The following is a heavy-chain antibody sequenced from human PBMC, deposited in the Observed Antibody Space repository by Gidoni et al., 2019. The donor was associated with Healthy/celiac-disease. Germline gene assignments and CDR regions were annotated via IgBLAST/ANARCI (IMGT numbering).Heavy chain of an antibody. J-gene: IGHJ4*02. D-gene: IGHD3-22*01. CDR1: GRTCGSYS. CDR3: ARDLQYYDSSGPFDY. CDR2: ISRSSRYI. V-gene: IGHV3-21*01. Sequence: EGQRVECGGGRAKPGGDMRLACDASGRTCGSYSMNWVRQAPGNGLEWVSSISRSSRYIYYADSVKGRFTISSDTANNSLYLQMISLRAEDTAVYYCARDLQYYDSSGPFDYWGQGTLVTVSS.